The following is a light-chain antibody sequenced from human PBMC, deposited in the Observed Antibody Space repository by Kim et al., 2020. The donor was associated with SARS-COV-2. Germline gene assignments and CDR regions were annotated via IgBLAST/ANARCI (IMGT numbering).Light chain of an antibody. V-gene: IGLV2-18*02. J-gene: IGLJ1*01. CDR1: SSDVGGYSR. CDR3: SSYTATTSFYV. CDR2: EVD. Sequence: WVSISCTGTSSDVGGYSRVSWYQQSPGTAPKLLIYEVDNRPSGVPDRFSGSTSGNTASLTISGLQAEDEADYYCSSYTATTSFYVFGSGTKVTVL.